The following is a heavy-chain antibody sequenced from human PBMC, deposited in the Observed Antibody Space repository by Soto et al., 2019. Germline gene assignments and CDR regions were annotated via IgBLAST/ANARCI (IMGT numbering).Heavy chain of an antibody. CDR2: INAGNGNT. D-gene: IGHD6-6*01. J-gene: IGHJ4*02. V-gene: IGHV1-3*01. CDR1: GYTFTSYA. CDR3: ARSENTEYSSYDY. Sequence: QVQLVQSGAEVKKPGATVKVSCKASGYTFTSYAMHWVRQAPGQRFEWMGWINAGNGNTKYSQKFQGRVTITRDTSESTAYMELSSLRSEDTAVYYCARSENTEYSSYDYWGQGTLVTVSS.